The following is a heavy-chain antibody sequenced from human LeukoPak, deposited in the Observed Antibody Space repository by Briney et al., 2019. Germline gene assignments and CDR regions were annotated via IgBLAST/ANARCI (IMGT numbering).Heavy chain of an antibody. V-gene: IGHV3-7*01. CDR2: IKKDGSER. Sequence: RSGGSLTLSCAASGFTFSSYWMNWVRQAPGKGREWVANIKKDGSERYYVDSVKGRFTISRDNTKKSLYLQMNTLRAEHAAVSYCARDLAGPPQEAFDIWGQGTMVTVSS. J-gene: IGHJ3*02. CDR1: GFTFSSYW. CDR3: ARDLAGPPQEAFDI.